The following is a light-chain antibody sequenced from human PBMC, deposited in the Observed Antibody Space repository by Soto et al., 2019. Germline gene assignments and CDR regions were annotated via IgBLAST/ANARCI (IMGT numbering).Light chain of an antibody. CDR1: SSNIGANYD. V-gene: IGLV1-40*01. J-gene: IGLJ1*01. Sequence: QSVLTQPPSVSGAPGQRVTISCTGSSSNIGANYDVHWYQHRPGTAPKLLIFGNNNRPSGVPDRFSGSKSGTSASLAITGLQAEDEADYYCQSYDSTLSARYVFGTGTKLTVL. CDR3: QSYDSTLSARYV. CDR2: GNN.